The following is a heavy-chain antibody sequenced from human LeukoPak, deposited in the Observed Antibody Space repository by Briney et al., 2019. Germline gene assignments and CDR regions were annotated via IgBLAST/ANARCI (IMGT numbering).Heavy chain of an antibody. CDR3: ARRGIAVAGNYFDY. Sequence: GGSLRLSCAASGFTFSNNYMSWVRQAPEKGLEWVSIIYSGGSTYYADSVKGRFTISRDNSKNTLYLQMDSLRAEDTAVYYCARRGIAVAGNYFDYWGQGTLVTVSS. J-gene: IGHJ4*02. CDR2: IYSGGST. D-gene: IGHD6-19*01. V-gene: IGHV3-66*04. CDR1: GFTFSNNY.